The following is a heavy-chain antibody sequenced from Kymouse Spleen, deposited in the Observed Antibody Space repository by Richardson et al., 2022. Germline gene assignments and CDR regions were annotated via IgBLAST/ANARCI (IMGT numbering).Heavy chain of an antibody. V-gene: IGHV3-30*18. D-gene: IGHD6-13*01. Sequence: QVQLVESGGGVVQPGRSLRLSCAASGFTFSSYGMHWVRQAPGKGLEWVAVISYDGSNKYYADSVKGRFTISRDNSKNTLYLQMNSLRAEDTAVYYCAKRGIAAALYFDYWGQGTLVTVSS. CDR1: GFTFSSYG. J-gene: IGHJ4*02. CDR2: ISYDGSNK. CDR3: AKRGIAAALYFDY.